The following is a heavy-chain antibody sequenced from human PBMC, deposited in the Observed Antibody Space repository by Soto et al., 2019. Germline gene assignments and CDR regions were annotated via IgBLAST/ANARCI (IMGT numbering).Heavy chain of an antibody. V-gene: IGHV4-34*01. CDR2: INHSGST. CDR1: DGSFSGYY. J-gene: IGHJ4*02. D-gene: IGHD1-1*01. CDR3: ARGSAAWNAQPIDY. Sequence: SETLSLTCAVYDGSFSGYYWSWIRQPPGKGLEWIGEINHSGSTNYNPSLKSRVTISVDTSKNQFSLKLSSVTAADTAVYYCARGSAAWNAQPIDYWGQGTLITVSS.